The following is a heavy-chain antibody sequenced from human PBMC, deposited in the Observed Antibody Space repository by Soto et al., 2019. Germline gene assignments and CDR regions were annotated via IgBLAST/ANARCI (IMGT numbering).Heavy chain of an antibody. CDR1: GASMDTYY. J-gene: IGHJ4*01. D-gene: IGHD2-21*01. Sequence: PSETLSLTCTVSGASMDTYYWSWIRQSPGKGLEWIGYIYSSGTTKYNPSLKSRLAMSVDMSKRQFSLRLRSVTAADTARYYCARGGDGYNAALEYWSHGIQVTVSS. V-gene: IGHV4-59*01. CDR3: ARGGDGYNAALEY. CDR2: IYSSGTT.